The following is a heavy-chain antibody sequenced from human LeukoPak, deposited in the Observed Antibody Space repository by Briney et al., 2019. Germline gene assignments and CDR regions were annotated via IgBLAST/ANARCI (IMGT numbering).Heavy chain of an antibody. D-gene: IGHD3-10*01. J-gene: IGHJ3*02. CDR2: IYYLGST. Sequence: SETLSLTCTVSGGSISSYYWSWIRQPPGKGLEWIGYIYYLGSTNYNPSLKSRVTISVDTSKTQFSLQLSSATAAYTAVYYSTRAGSGSYSWDAFDIWGQGTMVTVSS. CDR3: TRAGSGSYSWDAFDI. V-gene: IGHV4-59*01. CDR1: GGSISSYY.